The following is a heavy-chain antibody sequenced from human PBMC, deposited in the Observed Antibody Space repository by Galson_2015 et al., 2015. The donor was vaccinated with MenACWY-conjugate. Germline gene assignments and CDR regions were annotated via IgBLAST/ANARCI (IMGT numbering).Heavy chain of an antibody. CDR1: GISLSTSRVG. CDR2: IYWDADK. D-gene: IGHD2-2*01. CDR3: AHSPYCSTTSCYAARAFEV. J-gene: IGHJ3*01. Sequence: PALVKPTQTLTLTCTFPGISLSTSRVGVGWIRQPPGQALEWLSLIYWDADKRYSTSLKSRLTITKDTSKNQVVLSMTNMDPVDTATYYCAHSPYCSTTSCYAARAFEVWGQGTVVTVSS. V-gene: IGHV2-5*02.